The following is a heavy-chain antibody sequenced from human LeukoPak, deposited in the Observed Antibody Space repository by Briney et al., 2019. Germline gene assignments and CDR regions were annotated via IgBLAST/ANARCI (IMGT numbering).Heavy chain of an antibody. CDR1: GYTFTGYY. CDR2: IIPILGIA. D-gene: IGHD1-7*01. Sequence: SVKVSCKASGYTFTGYYMHWVRQAPGQGLEWMGRIIPILGIANYAQKFQGRVTITADKSTSTAYMELSSLRSEDTAVYYCARDPSITGTTWFDPWGQGTLVTVSS. CDR3: ARDPSITGTTWFDP. V-gene: IGHV1-69*04. J-gene: IGHJ5*02.